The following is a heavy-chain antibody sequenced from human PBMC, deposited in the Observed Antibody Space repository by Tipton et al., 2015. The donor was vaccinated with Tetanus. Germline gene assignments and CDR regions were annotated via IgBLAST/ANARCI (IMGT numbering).Heavy chain of an antibody. CDR3: AKSVGSTRLYGMDV. CDR2: IYSGDSRT. CDR1: GFSLSDYT. Sequence: SLRLSCVVSGFSLSDYTINWVRQAPGKGLEWVSVIYSGDSRTYYADSVKGRFTISRDNSKNTLYLQMNSLRADDTAVYYCAKSVGSTRLYGMDVWGQGTTVTVSS. J-gene: IGHJ6*02. D-gene: IGHD1-26*01. V-gene: IGHV3-23*03.